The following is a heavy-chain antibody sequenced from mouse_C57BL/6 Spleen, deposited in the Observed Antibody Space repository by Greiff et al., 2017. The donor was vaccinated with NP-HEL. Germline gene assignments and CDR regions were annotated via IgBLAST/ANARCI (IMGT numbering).Heavy chain of an antibody. CDR1: GYTFTDYY. CDR2: IYPGSGNT. D-gene: IGHD3-1*01. Sequence: QVQLQQSGAELVRPGASVKLSCKASGYTFTDYYINWVKQRPGQGLEWIARIYPGSGNTYYNEKFKGKATLTAEKSSSTAYMQLSSLTSEDSAVYFCARSGENFNSDYWGQGTTLTVSS. V-gene: IGHV1-76*01. J-gene: IGHJ2*01. CDR3: ARSGENFNSDY.